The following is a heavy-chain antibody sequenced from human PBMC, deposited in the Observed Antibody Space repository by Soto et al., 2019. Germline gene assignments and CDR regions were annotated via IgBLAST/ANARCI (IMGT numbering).Heavy chain of an antibody. CDR2: IGSSGGNS. Sequence: EVQLVESGGGLVKPGGSLRLSCAVSGFIFSDFSMNWVRQAPGKGLEWVASIGSSGGNSFYADSVKGRFIISRDNAKTALDLQINSLRAEDTAVYYCAREKRHNSLGGRFGMDVWGQGTTVTDS. D-gene: IGHD1-1*01. CDR3: AREKRHNSLGGRFGMDV. J-gene: IGHJ6*02. V-gene: IGHV3-21*01. CDR1: GFIFSDFS.